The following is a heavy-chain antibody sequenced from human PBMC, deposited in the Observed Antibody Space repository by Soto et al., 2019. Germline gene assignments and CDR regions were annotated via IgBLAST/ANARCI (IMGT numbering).Heavy chain of an antibody. Sequence: ASVKVSCKASGYNFINYGITWVRQAPVQGLEWMGWIRVHNGNTNYAQNLQGRVTMTTDTSTSTAYMELRSLRSDDTAVYYCVRDLDGSGSYYTGYWGPGTLVTVSS. CDR2: IRVHNGNT. V-gene: IGHV1-18*01. J-gene: IGHJ4*02. CDR1: GYNFINYG. D-gene: IGHD3-10*01. CDR3: VRDLDGSGSYYTGY.